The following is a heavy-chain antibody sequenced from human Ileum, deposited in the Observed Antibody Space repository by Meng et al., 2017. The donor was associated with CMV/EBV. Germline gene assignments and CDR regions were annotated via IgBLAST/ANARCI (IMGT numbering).Heavy chain of an antibody. CDR1: GYTFTGYY. Sequence: QVPLVQFGGEVKNLWASVKVSCKPSGYTFTGYYVHWVRQAPGQGPEWVGWINPNSGGTSYAQKFQGRVTMTRDTSITTAYMELTGLTSDDTAVYYCTLGASTPGMIDYWGRGTLVTVSS. CDR3: TLGASTPGMIDY. D-gene: IGHD1-26*01. CDR2: INPNSGGT. J-gene: IGHJ4*02. V-gene: IGHV1-2*02.